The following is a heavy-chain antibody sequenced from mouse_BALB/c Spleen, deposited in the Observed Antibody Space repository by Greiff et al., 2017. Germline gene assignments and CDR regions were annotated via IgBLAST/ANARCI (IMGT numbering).Heavy chain of an antibody. V-gene: IGHV1-14*01. J-gene: IGHJ2*01. D-gene: IGHD1-2*01. CDR1: GYTFTSYV. CDR2: INPYNDGT. CDR3: ARSLPYYGYPYYFDY. Sequence: EVQLQQSGPELVKPGASVKMSCKASGYTFTSYVMHWVKQKPGQGLEWIGYINPYNDGTKYNEKFKGKATLTSDKSSSTAYMELSSLTSEDSAVYYCARSLPYYGYPYYFDYWGQGTTLTVSS.